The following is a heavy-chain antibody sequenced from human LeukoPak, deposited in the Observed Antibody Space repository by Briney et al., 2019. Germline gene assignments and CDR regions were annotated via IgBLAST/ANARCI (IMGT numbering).Heavy chain of an antibody. CDR1: RFTFSSYG. CDR2: ISYDGTNK. D-gene: IGHD6-19*01. CDR3: WKQEWLVQGGAFDI. Sequence: PGGSLRLSCAASRFTFSSYGMHWVRQAPGKGLEWVAVISYDGTNKYYADSVKGRFTISRDNSKNTLYLQMNSRRAEDTAVYYCWKQEWLVQGGAFDIWGQGTMVIVSS. V-gene: IGHV3-30*18. J-gene: IGHJ3*02.